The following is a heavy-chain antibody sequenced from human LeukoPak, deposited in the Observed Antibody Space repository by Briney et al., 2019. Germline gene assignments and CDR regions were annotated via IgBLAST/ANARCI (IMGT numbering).Heavy chain of an antibody. CDR1: GYTFTGYY. CDR3: ARDLRAAAGQYYFDY. CDR2: ISPNSGGT. V-gene: IGHV1-2*02. D-gene: IGHD6-13*01. J-gene: IGHJ4*02. Sequence: GASVKVSCKASGYTFTGYYMHWVRQASGQGLEWMGWISPNSGGTNYAQKFQGRVTMTRDTSISTAYMELSRLRSDDTAVYYCARDLRAAAGQYYFDYWGQGTLVTVSS.